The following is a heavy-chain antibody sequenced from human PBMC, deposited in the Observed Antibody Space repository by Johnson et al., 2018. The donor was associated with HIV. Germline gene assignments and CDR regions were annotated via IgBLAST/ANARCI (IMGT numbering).Heavy chain of an antibody. J-gene: IGHJ3*02. CDR2: INGDGGST. CDR1: GFTSDDYA. D-gene: IGHD6-6*01. CDR3: AKGIAAPQYAFDI. V-gene: IGHV3-20*04. Sequence: VQLVESGGGLVQPGGSLRLSCVASGFTSDDYAMSWVRQAAGKGLEWVSGINGDGGSTGYADSVQGRFFISRENAKNSLYLQMNSLRAGDTAVYYCAKGIAAPQYAFDIWGQGTMVTVSS.